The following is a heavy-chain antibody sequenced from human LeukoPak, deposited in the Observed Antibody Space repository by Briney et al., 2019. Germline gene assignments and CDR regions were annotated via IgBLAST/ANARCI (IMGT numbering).Heavy chain of an antibody. CDR1: GFTFSGYE. J-gene: IGHJ5*02. V-gene: IGHV3-48*03. Sequence: PGGSLRLSCAASGFTFSGYEMNWVRQAPGKGLEWVSYISSSGSSIYYADSVKGRFTISRDNAKNSLYLQMNSLRAEDTAVYYCARDGLRGLLLSSWGQGTLVAVSS. D-gene: IGHD3-22*01. CDR3: ARDGLRGLLLSS. CDR2: ISSSGSSI.